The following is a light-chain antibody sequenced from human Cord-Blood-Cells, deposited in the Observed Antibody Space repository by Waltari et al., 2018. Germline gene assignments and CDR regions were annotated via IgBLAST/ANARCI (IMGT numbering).Light chain of an antibody. J-gene: IGKJ1*01. V-gene: IGKV1-39*01. CDR3: QQSYSTLGT. CDR1: QSISSY. Sequence: DIQMTQSQSSLSASLGDRVTITCRESQSISSYLNWYQQKPGKAPKLLIYAASSLQSGVPSRFSGSGSGTDFTLTSSSLQPEDFATYYCQQSYSTLGTFGQGTKVEIK. CDR2: AAS.